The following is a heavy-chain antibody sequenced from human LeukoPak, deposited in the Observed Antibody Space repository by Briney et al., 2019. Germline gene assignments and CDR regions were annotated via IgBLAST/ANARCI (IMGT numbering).Heavy chain of an antibody. CDR3: AAYSSGWYVGAPLDY. CDR1: GYTFTSYG. CDR2: ISAYNGNT. J-gene: IGHJ4*02. Sequence: ASVKVSCKASGYTFTSYGISWVRQAPGQGGERRGWISAYNGNTKYAQRRQGRVTITTDTSTSTAYMELRSLRSDDTAVYYCAAYSSGWYVGAPLDYWGQGTLVTVSS. V-gene: IGHV1-18*01. D-gene: IGHD6-19*01.